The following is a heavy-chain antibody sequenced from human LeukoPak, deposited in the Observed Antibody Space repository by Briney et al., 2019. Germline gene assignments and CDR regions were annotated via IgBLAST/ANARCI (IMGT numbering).Heavy chain of an antibody. CDR3: AKERYDILPGYYTFFDY. J-gene: IGHJ4*02. Sequence: GGSLRLSCAASGFTVSSNYMSWVRQAPGKGLEWVSVIYSGGSTYYADSVKGRFTISRDNSKNTLNLQMNSLRAEDTAIYYCAKERYDILPGYYTFFDYWGQGTLVTVSS. CDR2: IYSGGST. D-gene: IGHD3-9*01. CDR1: GFTVSSNY. V-gene: IGHV3-66*01.